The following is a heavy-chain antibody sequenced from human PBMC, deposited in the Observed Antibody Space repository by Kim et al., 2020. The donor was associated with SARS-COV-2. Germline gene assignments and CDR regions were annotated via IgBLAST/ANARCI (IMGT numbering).Heavy chain of an antibody. CDR2: INPNSGGT. D-gene: IGHD6-19*01. CDR1: GYTFTGYY. CDR3: ARPYSSGLIGMDV. Sequence: ASVKVSCKASGYTFTGYYMHWVRQAPGQGLEWMGWINPNSGGTNYAQKLQGRVTMTRDTSISTAYMELSRLRSDDTAVYYCARPYSSGLIGMDVWGQGTTVTVSS. V-gene: IGHV1-2*02. J-gene: IGHJ6*02.